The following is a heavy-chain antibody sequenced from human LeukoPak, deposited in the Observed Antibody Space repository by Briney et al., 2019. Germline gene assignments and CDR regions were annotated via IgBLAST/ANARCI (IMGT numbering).Heavy chain of an antibody. CDR1: GFSISNYW. Sequence: GGSLRLSCAGSGFSISNYWMSWVRQAPGKGLQWVSAISGGGGTIYYGDSVKGRFTISRDNSKSTVYLQMNSLRAEDTAVYYCAKSARGYYHYYGMDVWGQGTTVTVSS. J-gene: IGHJ6*02. CDR2: ISGGGGTI. CDR3: AKSARGYYHYYGMDV. D-gene: IGHD3-10*01. V-gene: IGHV3-23*01.